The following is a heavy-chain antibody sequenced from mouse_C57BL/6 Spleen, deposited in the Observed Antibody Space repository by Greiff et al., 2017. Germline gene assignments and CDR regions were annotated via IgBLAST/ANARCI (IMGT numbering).Heavy chain of an antibody. J-gene: IGHJ2*01. V-gene: IGHV1-55*01. CDR3: AKRVWLFFCY. CDR2: IYPGSGNT. D-gene: IGHD1-2*01. CDR1: GFTFTSYW. Sequence: QVQLQQPGPDLVKPGASVKMSCKASGFTFTSYWLTWVNQRPGQGLEWIGDIYPGSGNTNYTEKFKSKATLTVDTSSSTAYMQLSSLTSEDSAVYYCAKRVWLFFCYWGQGTTVTVSA.